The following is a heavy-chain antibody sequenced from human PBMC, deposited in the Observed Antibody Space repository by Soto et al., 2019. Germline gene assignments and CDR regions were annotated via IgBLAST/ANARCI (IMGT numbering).Heavy chain of an antibody. CDR2: ISGSGGST. CDR3: AKVSSGWYEEISYYYYGMDV. V-gene: IGHV3-23*01. J-gene: IGHJ6*02. CDR1: GFTFSSYA. D-gene: IGHD6-19*01. Sequence: GGSLRLSCAASGFTFSSYAMSWVRQAPGKGLEWVSAISGSGGSTYYADSVKGRFTISRDNSKNTLYLQMNSLRAEDTAVYYWAKVSSGWYEEISYYYYGMDVWGQGTTVTVSS.